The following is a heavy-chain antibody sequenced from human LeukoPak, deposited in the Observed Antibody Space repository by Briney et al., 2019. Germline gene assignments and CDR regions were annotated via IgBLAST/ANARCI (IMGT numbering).Heavy chain of an antibody. V-gene: IGHV4-34*01. CDR3: ARGVRSRGRKTSYCFDY. J-gene: IGHJ4*02. D-gene: IGHD3-10*01. CDR1: GGSFGGYY. CDR2: INHSGST. Sequence: SETLSLTCAVYGGSFGGYYWSWIRQPPGKGLEWIGEINHSGSTNYNPSLKSRVTISVDTSKNQFPLKLSSVTAADTAVYYCARGVRSRGRKTSYCFDYWGQGTLVTVSS.